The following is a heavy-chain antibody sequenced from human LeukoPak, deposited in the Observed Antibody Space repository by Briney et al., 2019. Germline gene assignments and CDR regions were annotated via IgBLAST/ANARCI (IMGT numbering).Heavy chain of an antibody. D-gene: IGHD3-22*01. Sequence: SVKVSCKASGGTFSSYAISWVRQAPGQGLEWTGGIIPIFGTANYAQKFQGRVTITTDESTSTAYMELSGLRSEDTAVYYCASYYYDSSGYQDWFDPWGQGTLVTVSS. V-gene: IGHV1-69*05. J-gene: IGHJ5*02. CDR2: IIPIFGTA. CDR3: ASYYYDSSGYQDWFDP. CDR1: GGTFSSYA.